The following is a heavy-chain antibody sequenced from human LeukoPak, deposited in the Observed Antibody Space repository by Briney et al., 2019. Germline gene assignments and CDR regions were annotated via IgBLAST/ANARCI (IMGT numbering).Heavy chain of an antibody. V-gene: IGHV4-59*01. CDR3: ARSGSGSYYFDY. Sequence: PSETLSLTCTVSGGSISSYYWSWIRQPPGKGLEWIGYIYYSGSTNYNPSLKSRVTKSVDTSKNQFSLKLSSVTAADTAVYYCARSGSGSYYFDYWGQGTLVTVSS. D-gene: IGHD3-10*01. CDR1: GGSISSYY. J-gene: IGHJ4*02. CDR2: IYYSGST.